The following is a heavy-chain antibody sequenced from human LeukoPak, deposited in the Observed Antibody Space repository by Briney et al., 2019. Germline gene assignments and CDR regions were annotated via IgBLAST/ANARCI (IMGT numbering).Heavy chain of an antibody. CDR3: ARGRIVGATTLGY. J-gene: IGHJ4*02. CDR2: VNPNSGGT. D-gene: IGHD1-26*01. V-gene: IGHV1-2*02. CDR1: GYTFTGYY. Sequence: ASVKVSCKASGYTFTGYYMHWVRQAPGQGLEWMGWVNPNSGGTNYAQKFQGRVTMTGDTSISTAYMELSRLRSDDTAVYYCARGRIVGATTLGYWGQGTLVTVSS.